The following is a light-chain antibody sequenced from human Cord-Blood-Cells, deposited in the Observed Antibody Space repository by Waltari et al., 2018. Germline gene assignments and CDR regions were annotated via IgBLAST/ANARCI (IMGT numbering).Light chain of an antibody. CDR2: DVS. Sequence: QSALTQPASVSGSPGPSITISCTGTSIDVGGYNYVSWYQQHPGKAPKLVIYDVSNRPSGVSNRFSGSKSGNTASLTISGLQAEDEADYYCSSYTSSSTWVFGGGTKLTVL. J-gene: IGLJ3*02. CDR1: SIDVGGYNY. CDR3: SSYTSSSTWV. V-gene: IGLV2-14*01.